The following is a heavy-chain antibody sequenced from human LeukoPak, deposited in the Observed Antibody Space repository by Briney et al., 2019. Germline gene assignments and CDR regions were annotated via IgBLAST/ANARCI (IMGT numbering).Heavy chain of an antibody. J-gene: IGHJ3*02. D-gene: IGHD3-3*01. V-gene: IGHV3-21*01. CDR2: VSTSSTYI. CDR3: ARGDPDISFGVVGDAFDI. Sequence: PGGSLRLSCAASGFILSRYSMNWLRQAPGKGLEGVSSVSTSSTYIYYADSVKGRFTISRDNAKKSLYLLMNSLRAEDTAVYYCARGDPDISFGVVGDAFDIWGQGTMVTVSS. CDR1: GFILSRYS.